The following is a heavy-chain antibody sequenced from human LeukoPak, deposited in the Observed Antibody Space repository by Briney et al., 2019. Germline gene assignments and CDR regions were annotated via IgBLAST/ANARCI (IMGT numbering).Heavy chain of an antibody. CDR2: IWYDGSNK. J-gene: IGHJ3*02. Sequence: GGSLRLSCAASGFTFSSYGMHWVRQAPGKGLEWVAVIWYDGSNKYYADSVKGRFTISRDNSKNTLYLQMNSLRAEDTAVYYCARDMDMTTGAFDIWGQGTMVTVPS. V-gene: IGHV3-33*01. CDR1: GFTFSSYG. CDR3: ARDMDMTTGAFDI. D-gene: IGHD1-1*01.